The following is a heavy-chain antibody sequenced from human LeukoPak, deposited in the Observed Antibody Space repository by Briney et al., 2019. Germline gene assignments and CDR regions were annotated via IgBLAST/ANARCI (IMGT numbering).Heavy chain of an antibody. CDR2: INPSGGST. V-gene: IGHV1-46*01. Sequence: ASVRLSCKASGYTFASYYMHWVRQAPGQGLEWMGRINPSGGSTSYAQKFQGRVTITRDMSTSTVHMELSSLRSEDTAVYYCARDGGFGELFSYMDVWGKGTTVTVSS. CDR3: ARDGGFGELFSYMDV. CDR1: GYTFASYY. J-gene: IGHJ6*03. D-gene: IGHD3-10*01.